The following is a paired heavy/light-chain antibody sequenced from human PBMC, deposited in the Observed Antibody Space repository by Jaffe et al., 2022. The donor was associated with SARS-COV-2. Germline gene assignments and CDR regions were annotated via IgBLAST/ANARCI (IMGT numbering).Heavy chain of an antibody. CDR2: IYNSGST. CDR1: GGSISNYY. D-gene: IGHD6-19*01. CDR3: ARGAGWLPDY. J-gene: IGHJ4*02. Sequence: QVQLQESGPGLVKPSETLSLTCTVSGGSISNYYWTWIRQPPGKRLEWIGNIYNSGSTNYNPSLKSRVTISADTSKNQFSLKLGSVTAADTAVYYCARGAGWLPDYWGQGTLVTVSS. V-gene: IGHV4-59*01.
Light chain of an antibody. J-gene: IGKJ4*01. CDR3: QQYGSSPLT. CDR1: QSVPSNY. V-gene: IGKV3-20*01. Sequence: EIVLTQSPGTLSLSPGERATLSCRASQSVPSNYLAWYQRKPGQAPRILIYGASSRATGIPDRLSGSGSGTDFTLTISRLEPEDFAVYYCQQYGSSPLTFGGGTKVEIK. CDR2: GAS.